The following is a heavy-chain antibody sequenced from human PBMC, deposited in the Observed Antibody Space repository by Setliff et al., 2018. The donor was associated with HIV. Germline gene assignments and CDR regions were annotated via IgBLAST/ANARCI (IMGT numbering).Heavy chain of an antibody. J-gene: IGHJ3*01. CDR3: ARPRVFDSFDV. Sequence: ASVKVSCKAIGYMILGYKMNWVRQAPGQGLEWIGRISPNNGAAEYAPKFHGRVSMTLDTSISTAYLEIPRLTSDDAAVYFCARPRVFDSFDVWGQGTKVTVSS. D-gene: IGHD6-6*01. V-gene: IGHV1-2*06. CDR1: GYMILGYK. CDR2: ISPNNGAA.